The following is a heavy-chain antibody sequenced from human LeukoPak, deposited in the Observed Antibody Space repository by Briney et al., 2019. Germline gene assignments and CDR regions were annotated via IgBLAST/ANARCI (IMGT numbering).Heavy chain of an antibody. CDR2: IYYSGST. CDR1: GGSISSSSYY. Sequence: SETLSLTCTVSGGSISSSSYYWGWIRQPSGKGLEWIGSIYYSGSTYYNPSLKSRVTISVDTSKNQFSLKLSSVTAADTAVYYCARVAGYYDSSGYYYDYWGQGTLVTVSS. J-gene: IGHJ4*02. CDR3: ARVAGYYDSSGYYYDY. V-gene: IGHV4-39*07. D-gene: IGHD3-22*01.